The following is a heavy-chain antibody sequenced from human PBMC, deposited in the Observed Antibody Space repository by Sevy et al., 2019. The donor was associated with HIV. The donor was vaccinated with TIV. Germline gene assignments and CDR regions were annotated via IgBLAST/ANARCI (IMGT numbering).Heavy chain of an antibody. V-gene: IGHV4-34*01. CDR1: GGSFSGYY. CDR2: INHSGST. D-gene: IGHD1-26*01. CDR3: ARRGYSGSYRGNWFDP. J-gene: IGHJ5*02. Sequence: SETLSLTCAVYGGSFSGYYWSWIRQPPGKGLEWIEEINHSGSTNYNPSLKSRVTISVDTSKNQFSLKLSSVTAADTAVYYCARRGYSGSYRGNWFDPWGQGTLVTVSS.